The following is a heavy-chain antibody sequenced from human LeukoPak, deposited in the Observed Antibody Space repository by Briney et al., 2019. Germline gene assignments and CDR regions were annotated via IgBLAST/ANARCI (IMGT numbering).Heavy chain of an antibody. V-gene: IGHV1-2*02. J-gene: IGHJ3*02. D-gene: IGHD6-19*01. CDR1: GYTFTGYY. CDR3: AKDRSGWNYDAFDI. Sequence: GASVKVSCKASGYTFTGYYMHWVRQAPGQGLEWMGWINPNSGGTNYAQKFQGRVTMTRDTSISTAYMELSRLRSDDTALYYCAKDRSGWNYDAFDIWGQGTMVTVSS. CDR2: INPNSGGT.